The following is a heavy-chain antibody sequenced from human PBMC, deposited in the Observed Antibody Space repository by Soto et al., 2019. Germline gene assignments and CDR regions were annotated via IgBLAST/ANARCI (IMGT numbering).Heavy chain of an antibody. CDR1: GGSFSGYY. V-gene: IGHV4-34*01. Sequence: SETLSLTCAVYGGSFSGYYWSWIRQPPGKGLEWIGEINHSGSTNYNPSLKSRVTISVDTSKNQFSLKLSSVTAADTAMYYCARGQSSLLLDCWGQGVLVTVSS. D-gene: IGHD2-8*02. CDR2: INHSGST. J-gene: IGHJ4*02. CDR3: ARGQSSLLLDC.